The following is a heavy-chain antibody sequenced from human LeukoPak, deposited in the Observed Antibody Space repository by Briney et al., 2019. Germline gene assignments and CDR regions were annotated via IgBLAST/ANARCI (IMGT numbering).Heavy chain of an antibody. CDR2: IYSGGST. J-gene: IGHJ4*02. D-gene: IGHD6-13*01. CDR1: GFTVSSNH. CDR3: ARDGSSWYFDY. Sequence: PGGSLRLSCAASGFTVSSNHMSWVRQAPGKGLEWVSVIYSGGSTYYADSVKGRFTISRDNSKNTLYLQMNSLRAEDTAVYYCARDGSSWYFDYWGQGTLVTVSS. V-gene: IGHV3-66*01.